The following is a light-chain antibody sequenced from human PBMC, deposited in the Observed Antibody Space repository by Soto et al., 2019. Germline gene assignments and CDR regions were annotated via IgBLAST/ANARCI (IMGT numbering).Light chain of an antibody. J-gene: IGLJ1*01. V-gene: IGLV2-23*02. Sequence: QSVLTQPASVSGSPGQSITISCTRTNSDLGSFNFVSWYQQHPGKAPKVMIYEVAKRPSGISDRFSGSKSGNTASLTISGLQVEDEADYYCYSDAGTSSYLFGTGTKVTVL. CDR1: NSDLGSFNF. CDR2: EVA. CDR3: YSDAGTSSYL.